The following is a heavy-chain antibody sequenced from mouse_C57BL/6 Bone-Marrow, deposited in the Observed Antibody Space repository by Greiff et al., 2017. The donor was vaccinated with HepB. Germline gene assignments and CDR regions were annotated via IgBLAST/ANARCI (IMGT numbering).Heavy chain of an antibody. CDR2: ISYDGSN. CDR1: GYSITSGYY. Sequence: EVQLQESGPGLVKPSQSLSLTCSVTGYSITSGYYWNWIRQFPGNTLEWMGYISYDGSNNYNPSLKNRISITRDTSKNQFFLKLNSVTTEDTATYYCARDDYGSSHWYFDVWGTGTTVTVSS. J-gene: IGHJ1*03. D-gene: IGHD1-1*01. CDR3: ARDDYGSSHWYFDV. V-gene: IGHV3-6*01.